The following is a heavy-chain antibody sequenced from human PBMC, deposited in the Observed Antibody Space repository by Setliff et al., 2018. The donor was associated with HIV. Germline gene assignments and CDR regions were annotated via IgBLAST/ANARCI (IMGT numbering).Heavy chain of an antibody. D-gene: IGHD6-19*01. Sequence: PGGSLRLSCAASGFTFSSYAMSWVRQAPGKGLEWVSAISGSGGSTYYADSVKGRFTISRDDARNTVYLQMNSLRAEDTAVYYCARDLPLSGREGEFDYWGQGTQVTVSS. CDR2: ISGSGGST. V-gene: IGHV3-23*01. J-gene: IGHJ4*02. CDR1: GFTFSSYA. CDR3: ARDLPLSGREGEFDY.